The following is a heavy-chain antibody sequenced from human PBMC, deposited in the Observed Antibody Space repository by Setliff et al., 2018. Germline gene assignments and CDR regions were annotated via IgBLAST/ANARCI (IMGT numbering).Heavy chain of an antibody. V-gene: IGHV4-59*04. CDR2: AYYSGST. J-gene: IGHJ5*02. D-gene: IGHD6-13*01. Sequence: PSETLSLTCTVSGGSVNSRYWSWIRQSPGKGLEWIGSAYYSGSTYYNPSLESRVTISVDTSKNQFSLRLTSVSAADTAVYYCATKGHQLVRFQWFDPWGQGILVTVPS. CDR3: ATKGHQLVRFQWFDP. CDR1: GGSVNSRY.